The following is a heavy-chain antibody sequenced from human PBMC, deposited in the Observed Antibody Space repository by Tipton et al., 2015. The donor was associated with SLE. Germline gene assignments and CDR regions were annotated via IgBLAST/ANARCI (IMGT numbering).Heavy chain of an antibody. CDR2: IYYSGST. CDR1: GGSISSYY. V-gene: IGHV4-59*01. CDR3: ASETYYYGSGTRAFDI. D-gene: IGHD3-10*01. J-gene: IGHJ3*02. Sequence: TLSLTCTVSGGSISSYYWSWIRQPPGKGLEWIGYIYYSGSTNYNPSLKSRVTISVDTSKSQFSLKLSSVTAADTAVYYCASETYYYGSGTRAFDIWGQGTMVTVSS.